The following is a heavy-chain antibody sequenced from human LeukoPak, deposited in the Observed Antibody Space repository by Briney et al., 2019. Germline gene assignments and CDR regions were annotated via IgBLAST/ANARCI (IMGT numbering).Heavy chain of an antibody. D-gene: IGHD2-2*01. V-gene: IGHV3-30*03. J-gene: IGHJ3*02. Sequence: GGSLRLSCAASGFTFSSYGMHWVRQAPGKGLEWVAVISYDGSNKYYADSVNGRFTISRDNSKNTLYLQMNSLRAEDTAVYYCARDENIVVVPAALSGVGAFDIWGQGTMVTVSS. CDR1: GFTFSSYG. CDR3: ARDENIVVVPAALSGVGAFDI. CDR2: ISYDGSNK.